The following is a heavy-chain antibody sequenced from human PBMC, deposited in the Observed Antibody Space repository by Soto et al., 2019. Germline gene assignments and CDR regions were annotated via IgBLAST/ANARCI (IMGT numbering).Heavy chain of an antibody. CDR1: GFTFSDYY. Sequence: GGSLRLSCAASGFTFSDYYMSWIRQAPGKGLEWVSYISSSGSIIYYADSVKGRFTISRDNAKNSLYLQMNSLRAEDAAVHYCARDLGYYDSSGYFDYWGQGTLVTVSS. CDR2: ISSSGSII. J-gene: IGHJ4*02. CDR3: ARDLGYYDSSGYFDY. V-gene: IGHV3-11*01. D-gene: IGHD3-22*01.